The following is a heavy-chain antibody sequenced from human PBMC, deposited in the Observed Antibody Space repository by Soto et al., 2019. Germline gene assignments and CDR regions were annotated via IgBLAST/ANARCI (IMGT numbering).Heavy chain of an antibody. CDR1: GGSFSGYY. V-gene: IGHV4-34*01. D-gene: IGHD5-12*01. CDR2: INHSGST. Sequence: SETLSLTCAVYGGSFSGYYWSWIRQPPGKGLEWIGEINHSGSTNYNPSLKSRVTISVDTSKNQFSLKLSSVTAADTAVYYCAREQDIVATIASPDYYMDVWGKGTTVTVSS. CDR3: AREQDIVATIASPDYYMDV. J-gene: IGHJ6*03.